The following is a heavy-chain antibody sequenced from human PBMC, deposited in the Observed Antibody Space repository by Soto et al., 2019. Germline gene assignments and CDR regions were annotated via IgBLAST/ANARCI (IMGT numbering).Heavy chain of an antibody. D-gene: IGHD2-15*01. J-gene: IGHJ5*02. V-gene: IGHV4-39*01. CDR1: PDSIIRSDFY. Sequence: SETLSLTCTVSPDSIIRSDFYWGWVRQPPRKGLEWIGSIFYLGSSYYNPSLKSRVTMSVDTSKNQFSLRLRSVTAAATALYFCARHSLSLRKKNWFDPSCQGIIVTDSA. CDR2: IFYLGSS. CDR3: ARHSLSLRKKNWFDP.